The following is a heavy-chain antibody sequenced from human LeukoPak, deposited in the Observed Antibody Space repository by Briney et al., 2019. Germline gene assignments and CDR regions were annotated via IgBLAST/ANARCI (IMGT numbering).Heavy chain of an antibody. CDR3: ARGGGYCTGPSRYTFDY. CDR2: ISYDGSNK. CDR1: GFTFSSYG. J-gene: IGHJ4*02. V-gene: IGHV3-30*03. Sequence: GGSLRLSCAASGFTFSSYGMHWVRQAPGKGLEWVAVISYDGSNKYYADSVKGRFTISRDNSKNTLYLQMNSLRAEDTTVFYCARGGGYCTGPSRYTFDYWGQGTLVTVSS. D-gene: IGHD2-2*02.